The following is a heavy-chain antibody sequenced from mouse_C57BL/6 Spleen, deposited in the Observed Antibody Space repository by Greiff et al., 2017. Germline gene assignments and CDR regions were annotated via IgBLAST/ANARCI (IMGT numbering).Heavy chain of an antibody. Sequence: QVQLQQPGAELVKPGASVKMSCKASGYTFTSYWITWVKQRPGQGLEWIGDIYPGSGSTNYNEKFKSKATLTVDTSSSTAYMQRSSLTSEDSAVYYGARKGYYGSSPFYFDYWGQGTTLTVSS. D-gene: IGHD1-1*01. V-gene: IGHV1-55*01. CDR3: ARKGYYGSSPFYFDY. J-gene: IGHJ2*01. CDR1: GYTFTSYW. CDR2: IYPGSGST.